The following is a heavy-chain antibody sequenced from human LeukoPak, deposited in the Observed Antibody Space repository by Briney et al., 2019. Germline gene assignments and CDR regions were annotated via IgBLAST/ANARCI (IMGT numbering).Heavy chain of an antibody. Sequence: GGSLRLSCAASGFTFSTYWMHWVRQAPGKGLVWVADINSDGSSTRYADSVKGRFTISRDNAKNTLYLQMNSLRAEDTAVYYCARPRAAAGHFDYWGQGTLVTVSS. V-gene: IGHV3-74*01. CDR3: ARPRAAAGHFDY. CDR1: GFTFSTYW. J-gene: IGHJ4*02. CDR2: INSDGSST. D-gene: IGHD6-13*01.